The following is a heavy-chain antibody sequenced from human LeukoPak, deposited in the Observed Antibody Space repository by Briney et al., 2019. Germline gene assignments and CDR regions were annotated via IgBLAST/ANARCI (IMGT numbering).Heavy chain of an antibody. D-gene: IGHD6-19*01. V-gene: IGHV4-59*08. CDR3: VIRDTGWNYFDY. CDR1: GGSINSHY. J-gene: IGHJ4*02. CDR2: IYYTGKN. Sequence: SETLSLTCAVSGGSINSHYWGWIRQPPGKGLQWIGDIYYTGKNNYNPSLKSRVTISLDTSKDHLSLNLTSVLAADTAIYYCVIRDTGWNYFDYWGQGILVTVSS.